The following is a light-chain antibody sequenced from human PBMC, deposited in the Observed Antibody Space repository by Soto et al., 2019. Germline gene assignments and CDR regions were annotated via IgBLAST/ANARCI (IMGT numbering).Light chain of an antibody. V-gene: IGLV2-14*03. CDR3: NSYTTSGTVV. CDR2: DVS. J-gene: IGLJ3*02. CDR1: SSDVGGHKY. Sequence: QSALTKPASVSGWTGQSITICCTGGSSDVGGHKYVSWYQHSPGKAPKLLIYDVSNRPSGVSNRFSGSKSGNTASLTISGLQAEDEADYYCNSYTTSGTVVFGGGTKLTVL.